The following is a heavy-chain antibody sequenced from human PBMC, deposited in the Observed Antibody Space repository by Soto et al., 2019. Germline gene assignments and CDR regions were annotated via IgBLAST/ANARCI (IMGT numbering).Heavy chain of an antibody. J-gene: IGHJ4*02. CDR3: ARLYTYGYYHFDH. CDR1: GDSIIGGNYY. V-gene: IGHV4-31*03. Sequence: KSSETLSLTCTVSGDSIIGGNYYLTGIRQHPGRGLKWIGYIYYTGTTHYSPSLQSRVTMSVDTSKNQISLTLTSLTPADTAVYFCARLYTYGYYHFDHWGQGTLVTVSS. D-gene: IGHD3-22*01. CDR2: IYYTGTT.